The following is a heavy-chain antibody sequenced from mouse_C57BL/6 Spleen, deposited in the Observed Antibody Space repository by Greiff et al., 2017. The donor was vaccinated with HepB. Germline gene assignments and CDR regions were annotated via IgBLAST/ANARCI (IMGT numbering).Heavy chain of an antibody. V-gene: IGHV1-18*01. J-gene: IGHJ1*03. CDR3: ARYYYGSWYFDV. CDR2: INPNNGGT. D-gene: IGHD1-1*01. CDR1: GYTFTDYN. Sequence: VQLQQSGPELVKPGASVKIPCKASGYTFTDYNMDWVKQSHGKSLEWIGDINPNNGGTIYNQKFKGKATLTVDKSSSTAYMELRSLTSEDTAVYYCARYYYGSWYFDVWGTGTTVTVSS.